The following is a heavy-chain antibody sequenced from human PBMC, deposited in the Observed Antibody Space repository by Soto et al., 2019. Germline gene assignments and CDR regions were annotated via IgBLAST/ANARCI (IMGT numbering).Heavy chain of an antibody. CDR2: IIPIFGTA. CDR3: ATAISLGDWDPVYYFDY. J-gene: IGHJ4*02. V-gene: IGHV1-69*13. D-gene: IGHD2-21*02. Sequence: SVKVSCKASGGTFSSYAISWVRQAPGQGLEWMGGIIPIFGTANYAQKFQGRVTITADESTSTAYMELSSLRSEDTAVYYCATAISLGDWDPVYYFDYWGQGTLVTVPS. CDR1: GGTFSSYA.